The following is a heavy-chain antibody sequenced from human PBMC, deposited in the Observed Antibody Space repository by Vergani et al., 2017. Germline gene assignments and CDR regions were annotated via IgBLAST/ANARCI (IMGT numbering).Heavy chain of an antibody. V-gene: IGHV3-7*01. CDR1: GFTFSSYW. CDR2: IKQDGSEK. CDR3: ASDCSGGSCYVRVRADYGMDV. J-gene: IGHJ6*02. Sequence: EVQVVESGGGLVQPGGSLRLSCAASGFTFSSYWMSWVRQAPGKGLEWVANIKQDGSEKYYVDSVKGRFTISRDNAKNSLYLQMNSLRAEDTAVYYCASDCSGGSCYVRVRADYGMDVWGQGTTVTVSS. D-gene: IGHD2-15*01.